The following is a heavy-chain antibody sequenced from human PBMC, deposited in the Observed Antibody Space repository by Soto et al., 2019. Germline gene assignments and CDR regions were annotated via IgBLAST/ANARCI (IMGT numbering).Heavy chain of an antibody. Sequence: QVQLVDSGGGVVQPGGSLSLSCTASGFLFNTYAMHWVRQAPGKGLEWVAVISYDARNTYYTDSVKGRFTISRDNSKNSLYLQRDSLRPEDTAVYYCARPGSGYDVLTGQYFYYFHTVDVWGQGTTFTVSS. CDR3: ARPGSGYDVLTGQYFYYFHTVDV. J-gene: IGHJ6*02. V-gene: IGHV3-30*04. CDR1: GFLFNTYA. D-gene: IGHD3-9*01. CDR2: ISYDARNT.